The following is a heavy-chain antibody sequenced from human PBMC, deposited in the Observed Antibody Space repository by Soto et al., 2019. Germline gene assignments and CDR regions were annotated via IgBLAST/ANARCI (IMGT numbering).Heavy chain of an antibody. CDR2: ISAYNGNT. J-gene: IGHJ4*02. Sequence: ASVKVSCKASGYTFTSYGIIWVRQAPGQGLEWMGWISAYNGNTNYAQKLQGRVTMTTDTSTSTAYMELRSLRSDDTAVYYCAREVSGGSYWMWGYWGQGTLVTVSS. V-gene: IGHV1-18*01. CDR1: GYTFTSYG. CDR3: AREVSGGSYWMWGY. D-gene: IGHD1-26*01.